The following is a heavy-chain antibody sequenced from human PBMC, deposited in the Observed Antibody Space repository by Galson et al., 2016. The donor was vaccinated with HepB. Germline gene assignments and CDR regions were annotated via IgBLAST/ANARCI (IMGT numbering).Heavy chain of an antibody. J-gene: IGHJ6*03. V-gene: IGHV3-33*06. CDR1: GFIFSGYG. Sequence: SLRLSCAASGFIFSGYGMNWVRQAPGKGLEWVAVIWFDGDIKNYADSVKGRFTISRDNSKNMLYLQMNSLRTEDTAVYYCAKGLKAPGYYYYMDVWGKGATVTVSS. CDR2: IWFDGDIK. CDR3: AKGLKAPGYYYYMDV. D-gene: IGHD6-19*01.